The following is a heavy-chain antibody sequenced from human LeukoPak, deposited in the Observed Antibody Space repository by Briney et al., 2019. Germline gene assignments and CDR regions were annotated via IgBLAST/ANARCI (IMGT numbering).Heavy chain of an antibody. J-gene: IGHJ4*02. V-gene: IGHV4-39*07. CDR3: ARDEKEMATIDY. CDR1: GGSIGSSSYY. D-gene: IGHD5-24*01. CDR2: IYYSGST. Sequence: SETLSLTCAAYGGSIGSSSYYWGWIRQPPGKGLNWIGSIYYSGSTYYNPSLKSRVTISVDTSKNQFSLKLSSVTAADTAVYYCARDEKEMATIDYWGQGTLVTVSS.